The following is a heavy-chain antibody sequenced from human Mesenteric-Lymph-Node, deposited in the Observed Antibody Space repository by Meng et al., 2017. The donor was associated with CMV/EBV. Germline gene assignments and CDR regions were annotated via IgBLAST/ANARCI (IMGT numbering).Heavy chain of an antibody. D-gene: IGHD6-19*01. J-gene: IGHJ5*02. CDR1: GVSISSFYF. CDR3: ARPFPSWQSPRLDPFGA. V-gene: IGHV4-39*01. Sequence: LVVGPGQVIPSETLYLSCTVFGVSISSFYFWSSIRQPAGRGLEWIGSVNYTGSTYYRPSLKSRVTVSVDTSKNQFSLRLTSVTAADTAVYYCARPFPSWQSPRLDPFGAWGQGTLVTVSS. CDR2: VNYTGST.